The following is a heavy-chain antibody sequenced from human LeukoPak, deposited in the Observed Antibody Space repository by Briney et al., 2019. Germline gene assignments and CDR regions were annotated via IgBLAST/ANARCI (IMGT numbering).Heavy chain of an antibody. CDR3: ARTDDSSGSDAFDI. CDR1: GFTFSSYA. D-gene: IGHD3-22*01. J-gene: IGHJ3*02. V-gene: IGHV3-30-3*01. CDR2: ISYDGSNK. Sequence: GGSLRLSCAAFGFTFSSYAMHWVRQAPGKGLEWVAVISYDGSNKYYADSVKGRFTISRDNAKNSLYLQMNSLRAEDTAVYYCARTDDSSGSDAFDIWGQGTMVTVSS.